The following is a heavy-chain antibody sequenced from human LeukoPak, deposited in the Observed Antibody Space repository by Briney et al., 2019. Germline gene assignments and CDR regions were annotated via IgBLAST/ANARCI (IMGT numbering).Heavy chain of an antibody. CDR2: ISGSGDST. Sequence: GGSLRLSCAASGFTFSTYAVNWVRQAPGKGLEWVSTISGSGDSTYYADSVKGRFTISRDNAKNSLYLQMNSLRAEDTALYYCAKDMSGSYYVLDYWGQGTLVTVSS. D-gene: IGHD1-26*01. J-gene: IGHJ4*02. CDR1: GFTFSTYA. V-gene: IGHV3-23*01. CDR3: AKDMSGSYYVLDY.